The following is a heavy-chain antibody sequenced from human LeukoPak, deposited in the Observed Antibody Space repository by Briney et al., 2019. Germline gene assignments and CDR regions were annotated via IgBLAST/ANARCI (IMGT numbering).Heavy chain of an antibody. D-gene: IGHD6-13*01. CDR1: GFTFSSSA. Sequence: PGGSLRLSCAASGFTFSSSAMSWVRQAPGKGLEWVSTISGSGSGSSTYYADSVKGRFTISRDNSKNTLYLQMNSLRAEDTALYYCARGLYSSSWYYYFDYWGQGTLVTVSS. V-gene: IGHV3-23*01. CDR3: ARGLYSSSWYYYFDY. J-gene: IGHJ4*02. CDR2: ISGSGSGSST.